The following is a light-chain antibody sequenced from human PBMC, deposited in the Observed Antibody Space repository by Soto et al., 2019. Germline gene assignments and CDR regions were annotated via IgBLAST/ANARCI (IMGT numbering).Light chain of an antibody. J-gene: IGKJ4*01. V-gene: IGKV3-11*01. CDR3: QQRSNWPPLT. CDR1: QSVSSY. Sequence: EIVLTQSPATLSLSPGERATLSCRASQSVSSYLAWYQQKPGQAPSLLIYDASNRATGIPARFSGSGSGTDFTLTISRLEPEYFAVYYCQQRSNWPPLTFGGGTKVEIK. CDR2: DAS.